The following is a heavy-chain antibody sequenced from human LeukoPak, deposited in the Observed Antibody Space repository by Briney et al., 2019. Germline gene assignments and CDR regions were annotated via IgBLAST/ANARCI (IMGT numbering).Heavy chain of an antibody. V-gene: IGHV4-34*01. J-gene: IGHJ5*02. CDR2: INHRGST. Sequence: PSETLSLTCAVYGGSFSGYYWSWIRQPPGKGLEWIGEINHRGSTNYNPSLKSRVTISVDTSKNQFSLKLSSVTAADTAVYYCARQYYYDSSGYFTWFDPWGQGTLVTVSS. D-gene: IGHD3-22*01. CDR1: GGSFSGYY. CDR3: ARQYYYDSSGYFTWFDP.